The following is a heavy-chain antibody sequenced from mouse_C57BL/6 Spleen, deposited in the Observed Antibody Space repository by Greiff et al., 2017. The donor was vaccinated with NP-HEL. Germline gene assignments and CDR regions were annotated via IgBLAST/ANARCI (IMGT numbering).Heavy chain of an antibody. Sequence: QVQLQQSGAELAKPGASVKLSCKASGYTFTSYWMHWVKQRPGQGLEWIGYINPSSGYTKYNQKFKDKATLTADKSSSTAYMQLSSLTYEDSAVYYCARSDYGSSLYFDVWVTGTTVTVSS. CDR3: ARSDYGSSLYFDV. CDR2: INPSSGYT. CDR1: GYTFTSYW. D-gene: IGHD1-1*01. V-gene: IGHV1-7*01. J-gene: IGHJ1*03.